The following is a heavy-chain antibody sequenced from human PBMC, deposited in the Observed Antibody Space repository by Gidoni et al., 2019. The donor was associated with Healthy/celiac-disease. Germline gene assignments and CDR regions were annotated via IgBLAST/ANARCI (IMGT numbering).Heavy chain of an antibody. CDR1: GFPFSSYA. J-gene: IGHJ3*02. CDR3: AKPLELLTDAFDI. Sequence: EVQLLESGGGLVQPGGSLRLSCAASGFPFSSYAMSWVRQAPGKGLGWVSAISGSGGSTYYADSVKGRFTISRDNSKNTLYLQMNSLRAEDTAVYYCAKPLELLTDAFDIWGQGTMVTVSS. D-gene: IGHD1-7*01. V-gene: IGHV3-23*01. CDR2: ISGSGGST.